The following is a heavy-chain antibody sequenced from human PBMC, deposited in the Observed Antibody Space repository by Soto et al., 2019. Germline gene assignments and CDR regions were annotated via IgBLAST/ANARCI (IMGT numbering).Heavy chain of an antibody. Sequence: EVQLVESGGGLVQPGGSLRLSCAASGFTFSSYDMHWVRQATGKGLEWVSAIGTAGDTYYPGSVKGRFTISRENAKNSLYLQMNSLRAGDTAVYYCARGGTAILGYFDYWGQGTLVTFSS. CDR1: GFTFSSYD. CDR2: IGTAGDT. J-gene: IGHJ4*02. D-gene: IGHD2-21*02. V-gene: IGHV3-13*01. CDR3: ARGGTAILGYFDY.